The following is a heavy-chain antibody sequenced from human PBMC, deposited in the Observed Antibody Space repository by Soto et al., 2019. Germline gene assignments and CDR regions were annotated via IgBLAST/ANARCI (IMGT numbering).Heavy chain of an antibody. V-gene: IGHV3-72*01. CDR3: VRAKSSSGWYYFGY. J-gene: IGHJ4*02. CDR1: GFTFSDHY. CDR2: TRNKANGYTT. Sequence: GGSLRLSFAASGFTFSDHYMDWVRQAPGKGLEWVGRTRNKANGYTTEYAASVKGRFTISRDDSKHSLYLQMNSLKTEDTAVYYCVRAKSSSGWYYFGYRGQGTLLTVSS. D-gene: IGHD6-13*01.